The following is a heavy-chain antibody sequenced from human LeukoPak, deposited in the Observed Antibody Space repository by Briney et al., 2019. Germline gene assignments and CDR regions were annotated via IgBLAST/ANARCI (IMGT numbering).Heavy chain of an antibody. V-gene: IGHV1-2*06. CDR1: GCTFTGYY. Sequence: ASVKVSCKASGCTFTGYYMHWVRQAPGQGLEWMGRINPNSGGTNYAQKFQGRVTMTRDTSISTAYMELSRLRSDDTAVYYCARDDDILTGYFVPWGQGTLVTVSS. CDR2: INPNSGGT. CDR3: ARDDDILTGYFVP. J-gene: IGHJ4*02. D-gene: IGHD3-9*01.